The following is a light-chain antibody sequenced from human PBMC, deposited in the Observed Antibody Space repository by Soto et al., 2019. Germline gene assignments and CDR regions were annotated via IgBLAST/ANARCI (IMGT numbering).Light chain of an antibody. CDR3: QHYDSYSQT. Sequence: DIQMTQSPSTLSASVGDRVTITCRASQSISSSLAWYQQKPGKAPNLLIYDASSLESGVPSRFSGSVSGTEFTLSISSLQPHDVATYYCQHYDSYSQTFGQGTKVEIK. CDR2: DAS. J-gene: IGKJ1*01. CDR1: QSISSS. V-gene: IGKV1-5*01.